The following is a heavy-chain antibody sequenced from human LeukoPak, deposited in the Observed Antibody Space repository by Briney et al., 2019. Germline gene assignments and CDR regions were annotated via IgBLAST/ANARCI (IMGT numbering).Heavy chain of an antibody. CDR2: IYYSGST. Sequence: PSETLSLTCTVSGGSISSSSYYWGWIRQPPGKGLEWIGSIYYSGSTYYNPSLKSRVTISVDTSKNQFSLKLRSVTAADTAVYYCARDREMAYWGQGILVTVSS. V-gene: IGHV4-39*07. CDR3: ARDREMAY. CDR1: GGSISSSSYY. D-gene: IGHD2-8*01. J-gene: IGHJ4*02.